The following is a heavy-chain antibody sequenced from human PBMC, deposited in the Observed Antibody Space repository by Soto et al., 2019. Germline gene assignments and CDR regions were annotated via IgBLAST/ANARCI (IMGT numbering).Heavy chain of an antibody. V-gene: IGHV4-30-4*01. J-gene: IGHJ6*02. CDR3: ARGDVVVPAARYYYYYYGMDV. CDR1: GGSISSGDYY. CDR2: IYYSGST. D-gene: IGHD2-2*01. Sequence: PSETLSLTCTVSGGSISSGDYYWSWIRQPPGKGLEWIGYIYYSGSTYYNPSLKSRVTISVDTSKNQFSLKLSSVTAADTAVYYCARGDVVVPAARYYYYYYGMDVWGQGTTVTVSS.